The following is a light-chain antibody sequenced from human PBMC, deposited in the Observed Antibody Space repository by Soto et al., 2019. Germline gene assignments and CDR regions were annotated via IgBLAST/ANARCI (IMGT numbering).Light chain of an antibody. CDR3: SSYTSSSTYV. V-gene: IGLV2-14*01. CDR2: DVS. CDR1: SSDVGGYNY. J-gene: IGLJ1*01. Sequence: QSVLTQPASVSGSPGQSITISCTGTSSDVGGYNYVSWYQQHPGKPPKLMIYDVSNRPSGVSNRFSGSKSGNTASLTISGLPAEDEADYCCSSYTSSSTYVFGTGTKVTVL.